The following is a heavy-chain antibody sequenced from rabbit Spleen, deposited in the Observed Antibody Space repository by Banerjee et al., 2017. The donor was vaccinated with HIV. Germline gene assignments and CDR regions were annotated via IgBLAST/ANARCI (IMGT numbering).Heavy chain of an antibody. CDR2: LYTGNGKT. D-gene: IGHD6-1*01. J-gene: IGHJ4*01. CDR3: ARGYSNGYQNYVNAFSL. Sequence: QEQLVESGGGLVKPGASLTLTCTASGFSFSNSYDMCWVRQAPGKGLEWIGCLYTGNGKTYYASWAKGRFTISKSSSTTVTLQMTSLTAADTATYFCARGYSNGYQNYVNAFSLWGPGTLVTVS. CDR1: GFSFSNSYD. V-gene: IGHV1S45*01.